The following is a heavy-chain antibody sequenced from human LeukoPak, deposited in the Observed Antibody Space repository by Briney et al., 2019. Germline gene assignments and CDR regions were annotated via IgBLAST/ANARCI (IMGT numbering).Heavy chain of an antibody. CDR1: GFTFSSYA. J-gene: IGHJ6*03. CDR2: IYSGGST. CDR3: ARDRSSGSYYYYYYYYMDV. Sequence: GGSLRLSCAASGFTFSSYAMSWVRQAPGKGLEWVSVIYSGGSTYYADSVKGRFTISRDNSKNTLYLQMNSLRAEDTAVYYCARDRSSGSYYYYYYYYMDVWGKGTTVTVSS. D-gene: IGHD1-26*01. V-gene: IGHV3-66*02.